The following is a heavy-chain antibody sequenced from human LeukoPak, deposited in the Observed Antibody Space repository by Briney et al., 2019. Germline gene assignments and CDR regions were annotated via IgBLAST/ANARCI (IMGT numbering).Heavy chain of an antibody. J-gene: IGHJ4*02. Sequence: GSLRLSCAASGFTFSDYYMSWIRQPPGKGLEWIGEINHSGSTNYNPSLKSRVTISVDTSKNQFSLKLSSVTAADTAVYYCARRIRGRYYSSGSYNYWGQGTLVTVSS. CDR3: ARRIRGRYYSSGSYNY. CDR2: INHSGST. CDR1: GFTFSDYY. D-gene: IGHD3-10*01. V-gene: IGHV4-34*01.